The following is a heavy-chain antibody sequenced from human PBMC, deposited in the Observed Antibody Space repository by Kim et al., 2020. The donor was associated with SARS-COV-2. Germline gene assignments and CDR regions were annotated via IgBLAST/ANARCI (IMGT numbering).Heavy chain of an antibody. J-gene: IGHJ4*02. D-gene: IGHD5-12*01. CDR2: INSDGSRT. CDR3: VRSSGYPDY. Sequence: GGSLRLSCAASGFTFSSHWMHWVRQAPGMGLVWVSGINSDGSRTSYADSVKGRFTISRDNAKNTLYLQMNSLRDEDTALFYCVRSSGYPDYWGQGTLDTV. CDR1: GFTFSSHW. V-gene: IGHV3-74*01.